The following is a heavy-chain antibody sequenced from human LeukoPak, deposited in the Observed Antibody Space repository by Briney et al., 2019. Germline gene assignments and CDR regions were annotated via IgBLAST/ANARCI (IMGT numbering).Heavy chain of an antibody. V-gene: IGHV1-24*01. Sequence: ASVTVSCKVSGYTLTELSMHWVRQAPGRGLEWMGGFDPEDGETIYAQKFQGRVTMTEDTSTDTAYMELSSLRSEDTAVYYCATSKVSSGWPYFDYWGQGTLVTVSS. CDR1: GYTLTELS. CDR2: FDPEDGET. D-gene: IGHD6-19*01. CDR3: ATSKVSSGWPYFDY. J-gene: IGHJ4*02.